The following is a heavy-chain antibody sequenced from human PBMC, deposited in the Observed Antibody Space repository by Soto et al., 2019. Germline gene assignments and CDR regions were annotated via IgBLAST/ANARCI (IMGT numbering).Heavy chain of an antibody. CDR2: ISGSGGST. CDR3: AKTSTPRGYYYYMDV. Sequence: EVQLLESGGGLVQPGGCLRLSCAASGFTFSSYAMSWVRQAPGKGLEWDSAISGSGGSTYYADSVKGRFTISRDNSKNTLYLQMNSLRAEDTAVYYCAKTSTPRGYYYYMDVWGKGTTVTVSS. V-gene: IGHV3-23*01. J-gene: IGHJ6*03. D-gene: IGHD3-10*01. CDR1: GFTFSSYA.